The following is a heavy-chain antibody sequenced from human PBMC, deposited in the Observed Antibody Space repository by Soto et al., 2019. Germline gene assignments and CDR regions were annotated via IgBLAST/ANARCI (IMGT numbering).Heavy chain of an antibody. V-gene: IGHV3-23*01. CDR3: AKDRRIAATGLYYYYYGMDV. Sequence: GGSLLLSCASSVFPFSFYAMSWVRQAPGRGLDLVSAISGSGGSTYYADSVKGRFTISRDNSKNTLYLQMNSLRAEDTAVYYCAKDRRIAATGLYYYYYGMDVWGQGTTVTVSS. CDR2: ISGSGGST. CDR1: VFPFSFYA. J-gene: IGHJ6*01. D-gene: IGHD6-13*01.